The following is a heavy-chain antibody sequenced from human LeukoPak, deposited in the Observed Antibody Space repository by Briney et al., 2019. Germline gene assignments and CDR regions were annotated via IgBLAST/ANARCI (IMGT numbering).Heavy chain of an antibody. V-gene: IGHV4-34*01. D-gene: IGHD1-26*01. J-gene: IGHJ4*02. Sequence: SETLSLTCAVYGGSFSGYYWSWIRQPPGKGLEWIGEINHSGSTNYNPSLKSRVTISVDTSKNQFSLKLSSVTAADTAVYYCARVGPRDPPVYYFAYWGQGTLVTVSS. CDR1: GGSFSGYY. CDR3: ARVGPRDPPVYYFAY. CDR2: INHSGST.